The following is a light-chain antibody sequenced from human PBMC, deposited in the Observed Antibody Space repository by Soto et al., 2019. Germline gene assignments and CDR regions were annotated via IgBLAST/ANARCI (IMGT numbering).Light chain of an antibody. CDR3: VSYTDTDTLV. CDR1: NIDVGQDKS. Sequence: QSALTQPASVSGSRGQSITISCVGRNIDVGQDKSVSWYQQGPGRAPKLLIFEVTSRPSGVSSRFSGSRSGNTASLTISGLQPDDEGDYFCVSYTDTDTLVFGTGTKVTVL. CDR2: EVT. V-gene: IGLV2-14*01. J-gene: IGLJ1*01.